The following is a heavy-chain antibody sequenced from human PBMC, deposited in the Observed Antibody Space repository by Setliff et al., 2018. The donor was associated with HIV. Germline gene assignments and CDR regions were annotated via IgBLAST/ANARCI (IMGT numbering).Heavy chain of an antibody. CDR1: GYAFTNYA. J-gene: IGHJ4*02. V-gene: IGHV1-3*01. Sequence: ASVKVSCKASGYAFTNYAIHWVRQAPGQRLEWMGWINPGNGNTKYSQKFQGRVTITRDTSATTAYMELSSLRSEDTAIFYCARGPVGGTVDYWGQGTLVTVSS. CDR3: ARGPVGGTVDY. CDR2: INPGNGNT. D-gene: IGHD1-26*01.